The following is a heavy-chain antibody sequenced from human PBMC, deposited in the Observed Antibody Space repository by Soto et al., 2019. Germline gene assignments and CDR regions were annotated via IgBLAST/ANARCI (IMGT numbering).Heavy chain of an antibody. J-gene: IGHJ4*02. CDR3: ARDRTSPYCSSTSCSSYFDY. Sequence: PGGSLRLSCAASGFTFSTYAMQWVRQAPGKGLEWVAVISYDGSNKYYADSVKGRFTISRDNSKNTLYLQMNSLRAEETAVYYCARDRTSPYCSSTSCSSYFDYWGQGTLVTVSS. V-gene: IGHV3-30-3*01. CDR1: GFTFSTYA. CDR2: ISYDGSNK. D-gene: IGHD2-2*01.